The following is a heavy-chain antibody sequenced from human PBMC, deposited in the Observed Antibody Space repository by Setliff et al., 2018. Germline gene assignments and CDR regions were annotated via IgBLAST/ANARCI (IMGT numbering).Heavy chain of an antibody. Sequence: GGSLRLSCAASGFTFSTYSMNWVRQAPGKGLEWVSYISSRSDIIYYADSVKGRFTISRDNAKNSLYLRLNSLRAEDTAVYYCASNPRKGRSGGYFYDDPYYYYMDVWGKGATVTVSS. J-gene: IGHJ6*03. CDR2: ISSRSDII. CDR1: GFTFSTYS. CDR3: ASNPRKGRSGGYFYDDPYYYYMDV. V-gene: IGHV3-48*01. D-gene: IGHD1-26*01.